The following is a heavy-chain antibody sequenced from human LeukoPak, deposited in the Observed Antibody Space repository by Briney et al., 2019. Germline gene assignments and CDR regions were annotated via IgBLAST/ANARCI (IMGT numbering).Heavy chain of an antibody. CDR3: ARERDYYDSSGYPDY. D-gene: IGHD3-22*01. J-gene: IGHJ4*02. CDR2: IYYSGST. CDR1: AGSLTSGGYY. Sequence: SQTLSLTCTVSAGSLTSGGYYCSWLPQHPGKGLEWIGHIYYSGSTYYNPSLKSRVTISVDTSKNQFSLKLSSVTAADTAVYYCARERDYYDSSGYPDYWGQGTLVTVSS. V-gene: IGHV4-31*03.